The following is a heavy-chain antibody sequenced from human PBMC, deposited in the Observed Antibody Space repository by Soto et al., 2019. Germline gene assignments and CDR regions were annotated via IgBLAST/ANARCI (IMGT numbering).Heavy chain of an antibody. J-gene: IGHJ4*02. D-gene: IGHD2-2*01. Sequence: QVQLQESGPGLVKPSQTLSLTCTVSGGSISSGDYYWTWIRQQPGNGLEWIGYINYSGSTKHNPSLKSRITVSVNTSKSKYALKLNSVTAADTAVYYCARTNTNSTSFHVDYWGQGTQVTASS. V-gene: IGHV4-31*03. CDR1: GGSISSGDYY. CDR3: ARTNTNSTSFHVDY. CDR2: INYSGST.